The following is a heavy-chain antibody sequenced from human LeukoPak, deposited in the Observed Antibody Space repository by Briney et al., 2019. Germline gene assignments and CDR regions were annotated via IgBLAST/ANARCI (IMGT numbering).Heavy chain of an antibody. CDR3: VKDNSNWYWYFDL. V-gene: IGHV3-23*01. D-gene: IGHD1-1*01. CDR2: ISGSGGST. CDR1: GFTFSSYA. J-gene: IGHJ2*01. Sequence: GGSLRLSCAASGFTFSSYAMSWVRQAPGKGLEWVSAISGSGGSTYYADSVKGRFTISRDNSKNTLYLQMNSLRAEDTAVYYCVKDNSNWYWYFDLWGRGTLVTVSS.